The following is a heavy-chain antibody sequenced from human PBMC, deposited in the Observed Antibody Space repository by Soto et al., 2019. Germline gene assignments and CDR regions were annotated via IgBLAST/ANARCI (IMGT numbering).Heavy chain of an antibody. D-gene: IGHD2-21*02. CDR1: GFIFSTYG. Sequence: GGSLILSCEASGFIFSTYGIHWVRQAPGKGLEWVAVIWYDGSKKYYAETVKGRFTISRDDSKNTLYLQMDSLRAEDTAVYYCARDICSGGHCLDYWGPGTLVTVSS. J-gene: IGHJ4*02. CDR2: IWYDGSKK. V-gene: IGHV3-33*01. CDR3: ARDICSGGHCLDY.